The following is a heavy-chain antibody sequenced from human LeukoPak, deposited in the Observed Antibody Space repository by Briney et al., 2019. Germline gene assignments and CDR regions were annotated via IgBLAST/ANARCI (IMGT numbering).Heavy chain of an antibody. D-gene: IGHD5-18*01. J-gene: IGHJ4*02. Sequence: SGGSLRLSCAASGFTFSSYSMNWVRQAPGKGLEWVSSISSSSSYIYYADSVKGRFTISRDNAKNSLYLQMNSLRAEDTAVYYCARDRGYSYGEPFGYWGQGTLVTVSS. CDR1: GFTFSSYS. CDR3: ARDRGYSYGEPFGY. CDR2: ISSSSSYI. V-gene: IGHV3-21*01.